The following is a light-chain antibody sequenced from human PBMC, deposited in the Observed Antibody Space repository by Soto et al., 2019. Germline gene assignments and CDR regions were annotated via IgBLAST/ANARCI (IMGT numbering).Light chain of an antibody. CDR1: QSVSDY. Sequence: DIVMTQSPDSLAVSLGERATINCKSSQSVSDYLAWYQQKAGQPPRVLIYGASNRATDIPARFSGSGSGTDFTLTISRLEPEDSAVYYCQQRSKLPRTFGGGTRVEIK. CDR2: GAS. V-gene: IGKV3-11*01. J-gene: IGKJ4*01. CDR3: QQRSKLPRT.